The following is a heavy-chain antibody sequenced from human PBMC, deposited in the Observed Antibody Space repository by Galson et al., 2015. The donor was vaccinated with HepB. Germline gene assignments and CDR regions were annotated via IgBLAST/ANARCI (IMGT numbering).Heavy chain of an antibody. D-gene: IGHD2-2*02. J-gene: IGHJ4*02. CDR1: GYTFTSYG. V-gene: IGHV1-18*01. Sequence: VKVSCKASGYTFTSYGISWVRQAPGQGLEWMGWISAYNGNTNYAQKLQGRVTMTTDTSTSTAYMELRSLRSDDTAVYYCARDLRYCSSTSCYKGYFDYWGQGTLVTVSS. CDR2: ISAYNGNT. CDR3: ARDLRYCSSTSCYKGYFDY.